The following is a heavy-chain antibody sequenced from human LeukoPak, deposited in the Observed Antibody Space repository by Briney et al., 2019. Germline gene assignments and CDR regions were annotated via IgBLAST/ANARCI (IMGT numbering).Heavy chain of an antibody. CDR3: ARGPERTGVGTRYYYDMDV. CDR2: ISYDGSNK. Sequence: GGSLRLSCAASGFTFSSYAMHWVRQAPGRGLEWVAVISYDGSNKYYADSVKGRFTISRDNSKNTLYLQMNSLRAEDTAVYYCARGPERTGVGTRYYYDMDVWGQGTTVTVSS. CDR1: GFTFSSYA. V-gene: IGHV3-30-3*01. D-gene: IGHD2-8*01. J-gene: IGHJ6*02.